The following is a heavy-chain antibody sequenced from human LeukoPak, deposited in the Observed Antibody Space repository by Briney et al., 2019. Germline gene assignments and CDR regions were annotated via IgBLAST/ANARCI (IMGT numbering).Heavy chain of an antibody. Sequence: SETLSLTCTVSGVSISSYYWSWIRQPPGKGLEWIGYIYYSGSTNYNPSLKSRVTISVDTSKNQFSLKLSSVTAADTAVYYCARSDYDILTGNQYYYGMDVWGQGTTVTVSS. CDR2: IYYSGST. J-gene: IGHJ6*02. CDR3: ARSDYDILTGNQYYYGMDV. D-gene: IGHD3-9*01. V-gene: IGHV4-59*01. CDR1: GVSISSYY.